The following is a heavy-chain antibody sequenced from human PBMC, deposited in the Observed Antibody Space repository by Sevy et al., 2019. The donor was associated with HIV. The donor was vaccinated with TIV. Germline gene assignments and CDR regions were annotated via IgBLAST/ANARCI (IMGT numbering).Heavy chain of an antibody. J-gene: IGHJ4*02. CDR3: ARDSDGSGHYYADFFDY. CDR2: ISTYSGET. Sequence: ASVKVSCKASGYTFTTYPIGWVRQAPGQGLEWMGWISTYSGETRDAQKFQGRATMTTDTSKSTAYLDRRSLRSNDTALYYCARDSDGSGHYYADFFDYWGQGTLVTVSS. D-gene: IGHD3-22*01. V-gene: IGHV1-18*01. CDR1: GYTFTTYP.